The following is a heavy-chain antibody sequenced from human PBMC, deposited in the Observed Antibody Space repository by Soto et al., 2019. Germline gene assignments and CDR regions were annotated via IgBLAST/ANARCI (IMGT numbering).Heavy chain of an antibody. CDR2: IYQSGVT. V-gene: IGHV4-30-2*01. J-gene: IGHJ5*02. CDR1: GDSYSISTYS. D-gene: IGHD6-19*01. CDR3: AGMPYTSGLRFDP. Sequence: TLSLTCNMSGDSYSISTYSWSWIRQPPGKALQWIGFIYQSGVTSYNPSLASRVSITLDRSNNQCSLKLKSVTAADTAVYFCAGMPYTSGLRFDPWGPGTLVTVSS.